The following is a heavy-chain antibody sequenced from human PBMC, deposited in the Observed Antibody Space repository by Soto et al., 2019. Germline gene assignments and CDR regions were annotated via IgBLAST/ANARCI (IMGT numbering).Heavy chain of an antibody. CDR3: ARVGPWVPYYYDSSPYTFENWCDP. CDR1: GYPISSGCH. Sequence: SETLSVPYTVSGYPISSGCHWGVLRHPPGKVLEWIGSIYHGGSTYYNPSLNSRVTLSIDMTNNHVSLILSSVTAAGTAVYYCARVGPWVPYYYDSSPYTFENWCDPWGQGTLVTVSS. CDR2: IYHGGST. D-gene: IGHD3-22*01. V-gene: IGHV4-38-2*02. J-gene: IGHJ5*02.